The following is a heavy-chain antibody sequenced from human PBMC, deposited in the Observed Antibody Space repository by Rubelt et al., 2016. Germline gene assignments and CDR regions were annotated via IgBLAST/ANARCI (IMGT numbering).Heavy chain of an antibody. CDR3: SRLMGYSTIDY. CDR1: GYRFTNYW. Sequence: EVQLVQSGAEVKKPGESLKISCKGSGYRFTNYWIGWVRQMPGKGLEWMGIIHPGDSATRYSPSVQGQVTISADTSINTAYLQWSSLKASDTAIYYCSRLMGYSTIDYWGQGTLVTVSS. CDR2: IHPGDSAT. J-gene: IGHJ4*02. D-gene: IGHD5-12*01. V-gene: IGHV5-51*01.